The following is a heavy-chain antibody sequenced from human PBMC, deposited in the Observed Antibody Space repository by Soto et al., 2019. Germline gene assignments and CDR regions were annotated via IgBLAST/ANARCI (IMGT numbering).Heavy chain of an antibody. V-gene: IGHV1-2*02. Sequence: GTSVKLSCEACGDRFTGYYMHWVRQAPGQGLEWMGWINPNSGGTNYAQKFQGRVTITRDTSASTAYMELSSLRSEDTAVYYCARGRYSSSSRWFDPWGQGTLVTVSS. D-gene: IGHD6-6*01. CDR2: INPNSGGT. CDR1: GDRFTGYY. CDR3: ARGRYSSSSRWFDP. J-gene: IGHJ5*02.